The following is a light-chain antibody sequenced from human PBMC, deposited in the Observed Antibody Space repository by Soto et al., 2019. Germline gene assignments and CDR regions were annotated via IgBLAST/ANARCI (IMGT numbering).Light chain of an antibody. CDR1: QTISSW. J-gene: IGKJ1*01. CDR2: KAS. Sequence: DIQMTQSPSTLSGSVGDRVTITCRASQTISSWLAWYQQKPGKVPKLLIYKASTLKSGVPSRFSGSGSGTEFTLTISSLQPDDSATYYCQHFNSYSEAFGQGTKVELK. V-gene: IGKV1-5*03. CDR3: QHFNSYSEA.